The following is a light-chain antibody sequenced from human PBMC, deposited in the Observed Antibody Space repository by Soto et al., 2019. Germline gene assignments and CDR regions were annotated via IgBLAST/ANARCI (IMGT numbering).Light chain of an antibody. Sequence: EIVMTQSPVTLSVSPGERATLSCRASQSLSSNLAWYQQKPGQAPRLLIYGASTRATGIQARFSGSGSGTEFTLTISILQAEDVAVYCCQHYNNWPQTFGQGTKVDI. CDR2: GAS. CDR1: QSLSSN. J-gene: IGKJ1*01. V-gene: IGKV3-15*01. CDR3: QHYNNWPQT.